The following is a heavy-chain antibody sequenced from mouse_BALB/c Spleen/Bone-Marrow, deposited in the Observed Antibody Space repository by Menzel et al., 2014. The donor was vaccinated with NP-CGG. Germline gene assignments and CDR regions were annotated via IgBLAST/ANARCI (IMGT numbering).Heavy chain of an antibody. V-gene: IGHV1S81*02. CDR1: GYTFTSYY. J-gene: IGHJ4*01. Sequence: QVQLQQSGAELVKPGASVKLSCKASGYTFTSYYMYWVKQRPGQGLEWFGEINPSNGGTNFNEKFNNKATLTVDKSSSTAYMQLSSLTSEDSAVYYCSRGRRDALDYWGQGTSVTVSS. CDR3: SRGRRDALDY. CDR2: INPSNGGT.